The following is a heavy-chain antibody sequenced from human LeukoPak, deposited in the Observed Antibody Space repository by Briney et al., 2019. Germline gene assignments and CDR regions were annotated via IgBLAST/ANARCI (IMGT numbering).Heavy chain of an antibody. CDR3: ARARYSSGWASDY. J-gene: IGHJ4*02. D-gene: IGHD6-19*01. V-gene: IGHV1-2*02. CDR1: GYTFTGYY. CDR2: INPNSGGT. Sequence: ASVKVSCKASGYTFTGYYMHWVRQAPGQGLEWMGWINPNSGGTNHAQKFQGRVTMTRDTSISTAYMELSRLRSDDTAVYYCARARYSSGWASDYWGQGTLVTVSS.